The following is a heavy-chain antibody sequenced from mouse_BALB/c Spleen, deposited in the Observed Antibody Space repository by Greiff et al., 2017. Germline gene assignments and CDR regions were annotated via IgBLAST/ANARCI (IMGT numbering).Heavy chain of an antibody. D-gene: IGHD2-14*01. V-gene: IGHV1-7*01. CDR1: GYTFTSYW. J-gene: IGHJ2*01. CDR2: INPSTGYT. CDR3: ARDYRYEGDY. Sequence: VQLQQSGAELEKPGASVKMSCKASGYTFTSYWMHWVKQRPGQGLEWIGYINPSTGYTEYNQKFKDKATLTADKSSSTAYMQLSSLTSEDSAVYYCARDYRYEGDYWGQGTTLTVSS.